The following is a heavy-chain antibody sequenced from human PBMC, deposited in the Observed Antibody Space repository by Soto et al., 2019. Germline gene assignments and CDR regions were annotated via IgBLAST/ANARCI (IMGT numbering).Heavy chain of an antibody. V-gene: IGHV4-34*01. D-gene: IGHD6-6*01. CDR2: INHSGST. CDR3: ATAEGIYSSSSDY. J-gene: IGHJ4*02. Sequence: PSETLSLTCAVYGGSFSGYYWSWIRQPPGKGLEWIGEINHSGSTNYNPSLKSRVTISVDTSKNQFSLKLSSVTAADTAVYYCATAEGIYSSSSDYWGQGTLVTVSS. CDR1: GGSFSGYY.